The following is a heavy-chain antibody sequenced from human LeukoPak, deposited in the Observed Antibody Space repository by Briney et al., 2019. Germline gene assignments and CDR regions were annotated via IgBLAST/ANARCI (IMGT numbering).Heavy chain of an antibody. CDR3: ARVRNSGWAGDFDY. Sequence: SETLSLTCTVSGGSISSSSYYWSWIRQPPGKGLEWIGYIYYSGSTNYNPSLKSRVTISVDTSKNQFSLKLSSVTAADTAVYYCARVRNSGWAGDFDYWGQGTLVTVSS. V-gene: IGHV4-61*01. D-gene: IGHD6-19*01. J-gene: IGHJ4*02. CDR1: GGSISSSSYY. CDR2: IYYSGST.